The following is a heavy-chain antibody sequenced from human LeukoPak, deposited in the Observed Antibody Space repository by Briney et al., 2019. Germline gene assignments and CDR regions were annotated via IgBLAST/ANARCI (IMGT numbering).Heavy chain of an antibody. V-gene: IGHV3-7*01. J-gene: IGHJ4*02. D-gene: IGHD1-1*01. Sequence: GGSLRLSCAASGFTFSRYWMTWVRQAPGKGLEWVANIKEDGSENSYVESVKGRFTISRDNAKNSLYLQLNSLRAEDTAVYYCATDSPETAAFDYWGQGTLVTVSS. CDR1: GFTFSRYW. CDR3: ATDSPETAAFDY. CDR2: IKEDGSEN.